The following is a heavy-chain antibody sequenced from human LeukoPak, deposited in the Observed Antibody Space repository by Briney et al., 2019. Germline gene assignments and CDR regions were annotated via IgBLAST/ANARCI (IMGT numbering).Heavy chain of an antibody. V-gene: IGHV1-18*01. CDR1: GGTFSSYA. CDR3: ARGFRGNWYFDL. J-gene: IGHJ2*01. CDR2: ISAYNGNT. Sequence: ASVKASCKASGGTFSSYAISWVRQAPGQGLEWMGWISAYNGNTNYAQKLQGRVTMTTDTSTSTAYMELRSLRSDDTAVYYCARGFRGNWYFDLWGRGTLVTVSS.